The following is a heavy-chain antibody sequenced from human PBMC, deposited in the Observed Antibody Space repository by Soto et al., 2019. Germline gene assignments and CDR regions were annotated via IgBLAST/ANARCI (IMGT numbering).Heavy chain of an antibody. CDR2: ISAYNGNT. Sequence: ASVKVSCKASGYSFTSYGISLVRQAPGQGLEWMGWISAYNGNTNYAQKLQGRVTMTTDTSTSTAYMELRSLRSDDTAVYYCARWVDTAMAFDPWGQGTLVTVSS. D-gene: IGHD5-18*01. CDR3: ARWVDTAMAFDP. CDR1: GYSFTSYG. J-gene: IGHJ5*02. V-gene: IGHV1-18*01.